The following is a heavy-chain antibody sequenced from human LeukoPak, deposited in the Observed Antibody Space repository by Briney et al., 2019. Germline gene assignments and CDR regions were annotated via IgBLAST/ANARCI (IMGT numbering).Heavy chain of an antibody. V-gene: IGHV3-23*01. Sequence: GALRLSLAGSGFTFRHYALSWVRQAPGKGVGWGSAISGSCTSTYYADSVKGRFTLSRDNSKNTLYLQMNSLRAEDTAVYYCAKGARYNWKGDAFDIWGQGTMVTVSS. J-gene: IGHJ3*02. CDR3: AKGARYNWKGDAFDI. CDR2: ISGSCTST. CDR1: GFTFRHYA. D-gene: IGHD1-20*01.